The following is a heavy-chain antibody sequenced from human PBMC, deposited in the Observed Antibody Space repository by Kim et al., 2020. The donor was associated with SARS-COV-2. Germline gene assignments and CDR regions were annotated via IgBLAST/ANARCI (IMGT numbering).Heavy chain of an antibody. D-gene: IGHD2-15*01. CDR1: GFTFSSYA. Sequence: GGSLRLSCAASGFTFSSYAMSWVRQAPGKGLEWVSAIRGSGDSAYYADSVKGRFTISRDNTRNTLYLQMNSLRAEDTAVYHCAKDRYCSGGTCWGWFDPWGQGTLVTVSS. J-gene: IGHJ5*02. CDR3: AKDRYCSGGTCWGWFDP. CDR2: IRGSGDSA. V-gene: IGHV3-23*01.